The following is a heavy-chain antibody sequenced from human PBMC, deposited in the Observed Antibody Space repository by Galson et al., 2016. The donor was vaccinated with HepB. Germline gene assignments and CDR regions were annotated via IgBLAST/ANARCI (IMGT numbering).Heavy chain of an antibody. CDR3: AIGHLSWSRDL. CDR2: IGSNSAPI. CDR1: GFSLSPHT. V-gene: IGHV3-21*01. D-gene: IGHD6-13*01. J-gene: IGHJ5*02. Sequence: SLRLSCAASGFSLSPHTMDWVRQAPGKAMEWLALIGSNSAPIYYADSVKGRFTISRDNAKNSLYLEMNSLRAEDTAVYYCAIGHLSWSRDLWGQGTLVTVSS.